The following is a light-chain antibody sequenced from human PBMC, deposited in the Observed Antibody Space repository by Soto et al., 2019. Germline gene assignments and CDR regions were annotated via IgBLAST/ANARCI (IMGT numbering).Light chain of an antibody. J-gene: IGKJ5*01. CDR2: DST. V-gene: IGKV3-11*01. CDR3: QQRNVWPPIT. CDR1: QSIHTS. Sequence: EIVLTQSPGTLSLSPGERAPLSCRASQSIHTSLAWYQQKSGKPPRLVIYDSTLRANGVPDRFGGSRSGTEFTLTINSLEPEDFAVYYCQQRNVWPPITFGQGTRLEIK.